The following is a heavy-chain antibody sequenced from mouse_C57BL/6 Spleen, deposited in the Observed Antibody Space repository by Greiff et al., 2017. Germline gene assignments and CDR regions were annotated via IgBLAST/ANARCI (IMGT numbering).Heavy chain of an antibody. CDR1: GYAFTNYL. J-gene: IGHJ4*01. D-gene: IGHD2-5*01. V-gene: IGHV1-54*01. Sequence: QVQLQQSGAELVRPGTSVKVSCKASGYAFTNYLIEWVKQRPGQGLEWIGVINPGSGGTNYNEKFKGKATLTADKSSRPAYMQLSSLTSEDSAVYFCARRSNFCYAMDCWGHRTSGTVSS. CDR3: ARRSNFCYAMDC. CDR2: INPGSGGT.